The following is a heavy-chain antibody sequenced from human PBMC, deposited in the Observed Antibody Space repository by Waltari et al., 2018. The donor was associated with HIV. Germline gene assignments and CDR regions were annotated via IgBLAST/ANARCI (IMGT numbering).Heavy chain of an antibody. CDR1: GYTLSELS. CDR2: FDPEQGKT. CDR3: TTEGLYCSGGTCYSRFDP. J-gene: IGHJ5*02. D-gene: IGHD2-15*01. Sequence: QVPLVQSGAEVKKPGASVKVSCKVSGYTLSELSMHWVRQAPGKGLEWRGGFDPEQGKTIYAQNFQGRFTMTEDAATDTAYMELSSLRSEDTAVYYCTTEGLYCSGGTCYSRFDPLGQGTLVIVSS. V-gene: IGHV1-24*01.